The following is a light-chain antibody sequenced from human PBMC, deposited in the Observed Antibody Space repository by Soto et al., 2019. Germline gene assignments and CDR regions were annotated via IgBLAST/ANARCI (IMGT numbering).Light chain of an antibody. V-gene: IGKV1-5*01. Sequence: DIQMTQSPSTLSASVGDRVTITCRASQSISSWLAWYQQKPGKGPKILIYDASNLESGVPSRFSGSGSGTEFTLTISSLQPDDFATYYCQQYNSYSTFGQGTKVDIK. CDR3: QQYNSYST. CDR2: DAS. J-gene: IGKJ1*01. CDR1: QSISSW.